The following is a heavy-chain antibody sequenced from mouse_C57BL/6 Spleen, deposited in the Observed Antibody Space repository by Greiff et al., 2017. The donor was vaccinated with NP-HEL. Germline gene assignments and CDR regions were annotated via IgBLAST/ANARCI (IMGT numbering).Heavy chain of an antibody. CDR3: ARWDDGFYWYFDV. D-gene: IGHD4-1*01. CDR1: GYTFTDYY. CDR2: INPNNGGT. Sequence: EVQLQQSGPELVKPGASVKISCKASGYTFTDYYMNWVKQSHGQSLEWIGDINPNNGGTRYNQKFKGKATLTVDKSSSTAYMELRSLTSEDSAVYYCARWDDGFYWYFDVWGTGTTVTVSS. J-gene: IGHJ1*03. V-gene: IGHV1-26*01.